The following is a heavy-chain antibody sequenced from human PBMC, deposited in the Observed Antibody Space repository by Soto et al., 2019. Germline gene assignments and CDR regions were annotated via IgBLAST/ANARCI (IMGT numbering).Heavy chain of an antibody. D-gene: IGHD3-22*01. CDR2: IYYSGST. V-gene: IGHV4-31*03. CDR3: AREGGYNFEY. CDR1: GVSIISGGYY. J-gene: IGHJ4*02. Sequence: PSETLSLTCTVSGVSIISGGYYWILIRQHPGKGLEWIGYIYYSGSTYYNPSLKSRVTISVDTSKNQFSLKLSSVTAADTAVYYCAREGGYNFEYWGQGTVVTVSS.